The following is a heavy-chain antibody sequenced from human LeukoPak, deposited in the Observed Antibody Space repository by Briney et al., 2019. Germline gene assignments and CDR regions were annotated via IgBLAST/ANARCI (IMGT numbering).Heavy chain of an antibody. J-gene: IGHJ3*02. Sequence: GGSLRLSCAASGFTVSSNYMSWVRQAPGKGLEWVSVIYSGGSTYYADSVKGRFTISRDNSKNTLYLQMNSLRVEDTAVYYCAHSSSSFGGVIVSLDAFDIWGQGTMVTVSS. CDR2: IYSGGST. D-gene: IGHD3-16*02. V-gene: IGHV3-53*01. CDR3: AHSSSSFGGVIVSLDAFDI. CDR1: GFTVSSNY.